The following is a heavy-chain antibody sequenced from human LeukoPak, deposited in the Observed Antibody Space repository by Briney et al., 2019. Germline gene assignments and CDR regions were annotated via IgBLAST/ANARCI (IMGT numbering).Heavy chain of an antibody. D-gene: IGHD2-21*01. CDR3: SRDVSAYRHDSRSAFDI. Sequence: PGGSLRLSCAASGFTFSDYYMSWVRQAPGKGLEWSGRSRNKPNRYTTEYAASVKGRFTISRDDSKNSLYLQMNSLKTEDTAVYYCSRDVSAYRHDSRSAFDIWGQGTLVTVSS. J-gene: IGHJ3*02. CDR2: SRNKPNRYTT. CDR1: GFTFSDYY. V-gene: IGHV3-72*01.